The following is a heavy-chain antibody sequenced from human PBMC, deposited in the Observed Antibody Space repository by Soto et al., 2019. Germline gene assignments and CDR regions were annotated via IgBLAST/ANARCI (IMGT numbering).Heavy chain of an antibody. Sequence: SETLSLTCSVSGGSISYNSYYWGWIRQPPGKGLEWVGGIFYTGTTFYSPSLKDRVTISVDTSKNSFSLNLTSVTAADTAVYFCARLVVVAPVANAWGQRTLVTVSS. J-gene: IGHJ5*02. D-gene: IGHD2-2*01. CDR1: GGSISYNSYY. CDR3: ARLVVVAPVANA. V-gene: IGHV4-39*02. CDR2: IFYTGTT.